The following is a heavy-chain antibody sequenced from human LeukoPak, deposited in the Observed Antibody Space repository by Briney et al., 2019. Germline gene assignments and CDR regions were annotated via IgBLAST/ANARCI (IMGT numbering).Heavy chain of an antibody. CDR3: ARGNYGSGSYYFDY. CDR2: IYYSGST. D-gene: IGHD3-10*01. Sequence: SETLSLTCSVSGGSISSGGYCWSWIRQHPGKGLEGIGYIYYSGSTSSNPSLKSRVTISVDTSKNQFSLKLSSVTAADTAVYYCARGNYGSGSYYFDYWGQGTLVTVSS. CDR1: GGSISSGGYC. V-gene: IGHV4-31*03. J-gene: IGHJ4*02.